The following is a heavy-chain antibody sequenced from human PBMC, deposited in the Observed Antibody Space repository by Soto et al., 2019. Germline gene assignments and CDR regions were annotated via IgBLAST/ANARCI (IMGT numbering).Heavy chain of an antibody. J-gene: IGHJ6*02. CDR2: LVVGTGNT. CDR1: GYTFRSSA. CDR3: ATGAYCSGGSCSDYYYYYYGMDL. Sequence: ASVKVSCKTSGYTFRSSAVQWVRQARGQRLEWIGWLVVGTGNTNYAQKFQQRVTISSDRSTNTVSMELSSLTSEDTAVYHCATGAYCSGGSCSDYYYYYYGMDLWGQGTTVTVSS. D-gene: IGHD2-15*01. V-gene: IGHV1-58*01.